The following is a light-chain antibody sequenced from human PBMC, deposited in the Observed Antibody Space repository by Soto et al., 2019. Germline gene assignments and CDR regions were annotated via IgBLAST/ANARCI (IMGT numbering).Light chain of an antibody. CDR1: QSVSSSY. J-gene: IGKJ1*01. CDR3: QQYNNWPKT. CDR2: GAS. V-gene: IGKV3-20*01. Sequence: EIVLPQTHGTLSLSPGERATLSCRASQSVSSSYLAWYQQKPGQAPRLLIYGASSRATGIPDRFSGSGSGTDFTLTISSVQSEDFAVYYCQQYNNWPKTFGQGTKVDIK.